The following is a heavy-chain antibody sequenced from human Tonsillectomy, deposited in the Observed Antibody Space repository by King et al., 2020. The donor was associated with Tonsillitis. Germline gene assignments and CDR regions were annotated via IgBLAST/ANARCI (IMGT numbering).Heavy chain of an antibody. J-gene: IGHJ4*02. CDR1: GFTFSNAW. Sequence: VQLVESGGGLVKPGGSLRLSCAASGFTFSNAWMNWVRQAPGKGLEWVGRIKSKTDGGTTDDAAPVKGRFIISRDDSKNTLYLQMNSLKTEDTAVYYCTTPPDIVIVPAAPGYWGQGTLVSVSS. V-gene: IGHV3-15*07. CDR3: TTPPDIVIVPAAPGY. D-gene: IGHD2-2*01. CDR2: IKSKTDGGTT.